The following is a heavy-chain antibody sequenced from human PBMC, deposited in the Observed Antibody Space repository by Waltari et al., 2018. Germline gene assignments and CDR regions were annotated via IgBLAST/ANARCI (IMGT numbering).Heavy chain of an antibody. V-gene: IGHV3-48*04. CDR2: ISSSSSTI. J-gene: IGHJ4*02. D-gene: IGHD6-19*01. CDR1: GFTFSSYS. Sequence: EVQLVESGGGLVQPGGSLRLSCAASGFTFSSYSMNWVRQAPGKGLEWVSYISSSSSTIYYAGSVKGRFTISRDNAKNSLYLQMNSLRAEDTAVYYCARYSSGWYSDYWGQGTLVTVSS. CDR3: ARYSSGWYSDY.